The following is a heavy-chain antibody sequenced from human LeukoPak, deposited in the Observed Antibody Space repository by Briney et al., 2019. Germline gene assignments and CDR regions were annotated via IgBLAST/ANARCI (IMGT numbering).Heavy chain of an antibody. CDR2: IYYSGST. D-gene: IGHD2-2*01. CDR1: GGSISSSSYY. CDR3: ARSGILGYCSSTSCYDAEYFQH. V-gene: IGHV4-31*03. J-gene: IGHJ1*01. Sequence: TSETLSLTCTVSGGSISSSSYYWGWIRQPPGKGLEWIGYIYYSGSTYYNPSLKSRVTISVDTSKNQFSLKLSSVTAADTAVYYCARSGILGYCSSTSCYDAEYFQHWGQGTLVTVSS.